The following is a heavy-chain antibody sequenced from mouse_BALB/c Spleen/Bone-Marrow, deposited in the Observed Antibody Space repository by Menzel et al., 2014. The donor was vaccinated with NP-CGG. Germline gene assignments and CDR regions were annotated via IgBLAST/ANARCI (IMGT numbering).Heavy chain of an antibody. CDR3: ASTTVVDY. CDR2: INPSTGYT. D-gene: IGHD1-1*01. V-gene: IGHV1-7*01. J-gene: IGHJ2*01. CDR1: GYTFTSYW. Sequence: VQLQQSGAELAKPGASVKMSCKASGYTFTSYWMHWVKQRPGQGLEWIGYINPSTGYTEYNQKFKDKATLTANKSSSTAYAQRSSLASEDSAVYYCASTTVVDYWGQGTTLTVSS.